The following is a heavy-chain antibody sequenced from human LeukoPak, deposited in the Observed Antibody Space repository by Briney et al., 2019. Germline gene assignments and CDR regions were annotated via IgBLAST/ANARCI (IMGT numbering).Heavy chain of an antibody. J-gene: IGHJ4*02. CDR1: GFTFSSYA. CDR3: AKDQPTYYDYVWGSYRPLDY. CDR2: ISGSGGST. D-gene: IGHD3-16*02. Sequence: PGGSLRLSCAASGFTFSSYAMSWVRQAPGKGLEWVSAISGSGGSTYYADSVKGRFTISRDNSKNTLYLQMNSLRAEDTAVYYCAKDQPTYYDYVWGSYRPLDYWGQGTLVTVSS. V-gene: IGHV3-23*01.